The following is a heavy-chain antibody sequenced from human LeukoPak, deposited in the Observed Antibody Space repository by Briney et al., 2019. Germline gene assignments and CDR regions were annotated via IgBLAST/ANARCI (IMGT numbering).Heavy chain of an antibody. D-gene: IGHD3-22*01. V-gene: IGHV4-59*12. J-gene: IGHJ3*02. Sequence: SETLSLTCTVSGGSISTYYWTWIRQPPGKGPEWIGYIYHSGSTNYNPSLKSRVTISVDTSQNQFSLKLSSVTAADTAVYYCARESYYDSSGYSHDAFDIWGQGTMVTVSS. CDR3: ARESYYDSSGYSHDAFDI. CDR1: GGSISTYY. CDR2: IYHSGST.